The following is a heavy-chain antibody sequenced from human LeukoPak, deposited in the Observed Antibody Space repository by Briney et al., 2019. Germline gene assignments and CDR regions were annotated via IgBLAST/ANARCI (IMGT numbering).Heavy chain of an antibody. J-gene: IGHJ3*02. CDR2: INHSGST. CDR3: ARGVPYYDSSGYYYLPHTDAFDI. CDR1: GGSFSGYY. D-gene: IGHD3-22*01. Sequence: SETLSLTCAVYGGSFSGYYWSWIRQPPGKGLEWIGEINHSGSTNYNPSLKSRVTISVDTSKNQFSLKLSSVTAADTAVYYCARGVPYYDSSGYYYLPHTDAFDIWGQGTMVTVSS. V-gene: IGHV4-34*01.